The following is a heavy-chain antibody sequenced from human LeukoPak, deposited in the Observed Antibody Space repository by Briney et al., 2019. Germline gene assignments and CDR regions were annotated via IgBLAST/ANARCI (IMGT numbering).Heavy chain of an antibody. CDR2: INPSGGST. Sequence: ASVKVSCKASGYTFTSYYMHWVRQAPGQGLEWMGIINPSGGSTSYAQKFQGRVTMTRDTSTRTVYMELSSLGSEDTAVYYCARDLWSGYYFDYWGQGTLVTVSS. CDR1: GYTFTSYY. D-gene: IGHD3-3*01. CDR3: ARDLWSGYYFDY. J-gene: IGHJ4*02. V-gene: IGHV1-46*01.